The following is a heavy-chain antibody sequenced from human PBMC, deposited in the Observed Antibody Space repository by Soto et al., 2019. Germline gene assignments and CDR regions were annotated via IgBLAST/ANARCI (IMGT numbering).Heavy chain of an antibody. J-gene: IGHJ4*02. CDR1: GGSISSGDYS. CDR2: IYHSGST. Sequence: QLQLQESGSGLVKPSQTLSLTCAVSGGSISSGDYSWTWIRQPPGKGLEWIGYIYHSGSTYYNPSLKSRVSMSADRSKNQFSLNLSSVTAADTAVYYCASMTTVVTQYFFDYWGQGTLVTVSS. D-gene: IGHD4-17*01. V-gene: IGHV4-30-2*01. CDR3: ASMTTVVTQYFFDY.